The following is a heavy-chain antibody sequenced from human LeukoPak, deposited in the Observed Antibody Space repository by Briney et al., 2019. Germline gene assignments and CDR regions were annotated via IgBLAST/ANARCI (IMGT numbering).Heavy chain of an antibody. CDR2: VNADGTIT. J-gene: IGHJ4*01. V-gene: IGHV3-23*01. D-gene: IGHD3-9*01. Sequence: GGSLRLSCAASGFAFNNYAMHWVRQTPGKGLEWVSTVNADGTITYYADSVKGRFTVSRDNPQNTLYLQMNSLRAEDAAVYYCVKGDSYYDLLTCFDFWGHGTLVTVSS. CDR3: VKGDSYYDLLTCFDF. CDR1: GFAFNNYA.